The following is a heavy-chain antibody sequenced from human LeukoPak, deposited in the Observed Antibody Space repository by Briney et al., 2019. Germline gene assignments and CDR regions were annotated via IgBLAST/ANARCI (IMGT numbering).Heavy chain of an antibody. CDR3: ARSRSMRKIQFPFDY. CDR1: GFTFSDYY. CDR2: ISSSGSTI. D-gene: IGHD5-18*01. V-gene: IGHV3-11*01. J-gene: IGHJ4*02. Sequence: PGGSLRLSCAASGFTFSDYYMSWIRQAPGKGLEWVSYISSSGSTIYYADSVKGRFTISRDNAKNSLYLQMNSLRAEDTAVYYCARSRSMRKIQFPFDYWGQGTLVTVSS.